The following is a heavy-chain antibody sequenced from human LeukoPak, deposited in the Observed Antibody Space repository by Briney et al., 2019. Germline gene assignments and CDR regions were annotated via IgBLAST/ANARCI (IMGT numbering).Heavy chain of an antibody. J-gene: IGHJ4*02. CDR1: GFTFSSYS. V-gene: IGHV3-21*04. Sequence: PGGSLRLSCAASGFTFSSYSMNWVRQAPGKGLQWVASINSRSSFIWYADSLKGRLTISRDNDKNSLFLQMNSLRPADTAVYYCARGKPRLSSWSSSFDYWGQGTLVTVSS. D-gene: IGHD6-13*01. CDR2: INSRSSFI. CDR3: ARGKPRLSSWSSSFDY.